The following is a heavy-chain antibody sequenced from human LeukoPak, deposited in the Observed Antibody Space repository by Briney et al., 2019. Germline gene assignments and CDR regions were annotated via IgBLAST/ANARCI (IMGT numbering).Heavy chain of an antibody. D-gene: IGHD2-2*01. CDR2: INHSGST. CDR1: GGSFSGYY. J-gene: IGHJ5*02. Sequence: SETLSLTCAVYGGSFSGYYWSWIRQPPGKGLEWIGEINHSGSTNYNPSLKSRVTISVDTPRNQFSLKLSSVTAADTAVYYCATNPGGYCSSTNCYGEAPWGQGTLVTVS. V-gene: IGHV4-34*01. CDR3: ATNPGGYCSSTNCYGEAP.